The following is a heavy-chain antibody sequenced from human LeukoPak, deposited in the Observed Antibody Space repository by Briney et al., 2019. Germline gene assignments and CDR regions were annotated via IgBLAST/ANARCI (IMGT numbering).Heavy chain of an antibody. D-gene: IGHD1-1*01. Sequence: GASVKVSCKASGYTFTGYYMHWVRQAPGQGLEWMGWINPNSGGTNYAQKFQGRVTMTRDTSISTAYMELSRLRSDDTAVYYCARDKATGTTGRSDPWGQGTLVTVSS. J-gene: IGHJ5*02. CDR3: ARDKATGTTGRSDP. CDR1: GYTFTGYY. V-gene: IGHV1-2*02. CDR2: INPNSGGT.